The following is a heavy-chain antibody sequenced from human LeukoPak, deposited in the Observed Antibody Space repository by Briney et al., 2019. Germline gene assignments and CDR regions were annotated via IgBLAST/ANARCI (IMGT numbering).Heavy chain of an antibody. D-gene: IGHD6-19*01. CDR2: IYYSGST. CDR3: ARVNDSSGSNWFDP. Sequence: SQTLSLTCTVSGGSISSGGYYWSWIRQHPGKGLEWIGYIYYSGSTYYNPSLKSRVTISVDTSKNQFSLKLSSVTAADTAVYYCARVNDSSGSNWFDPWGQGTLVTVSS. V-gene: IGHV4-31*03. J-gene: IGHJ5*02. CDR1: GGSISSGGYY.